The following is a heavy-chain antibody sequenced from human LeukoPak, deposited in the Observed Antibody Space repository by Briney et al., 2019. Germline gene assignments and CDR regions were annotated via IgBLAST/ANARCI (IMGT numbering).Heavy chain of an antibody. D-gene: IGHD2-15*01. CDR3: ARDDSNNWFDP. J-gene: IGHJ5*02. Sequence: ASVKVSCKASGYTFTSYDINWMRQAPGQGLEWMGWINPNSGGTNYAQKFQGRVTMTRDTSISTAYMELSRLRSDDTAVYYCARDDSNNWFDPWGQGTLVTVSS. CDR2: INPNSGGT. V-gene: IGHV1-2*02. CDR1: GYTFTSYD.